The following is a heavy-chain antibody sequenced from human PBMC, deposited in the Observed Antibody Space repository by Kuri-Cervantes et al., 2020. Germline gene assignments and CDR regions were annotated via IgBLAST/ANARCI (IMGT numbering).Heavy chain of an antibody. CDR3: AREGRGGNYYMDV. CDR1: GYTFTSYA. V-gene: IGHV1-18*01. Sequence: ASVKVSCKASGYTFTSYAMNWVRQAPGQGLEWMGWISAYNGNTNYAQKLQGRVTMTTDTSTSTAYMELRSLRSDDTAVYYCAREGRGGNYYMDVWGKGTTVTVSS. CDR2: ISAYNGNT. J-gene: IGHJ6*03.